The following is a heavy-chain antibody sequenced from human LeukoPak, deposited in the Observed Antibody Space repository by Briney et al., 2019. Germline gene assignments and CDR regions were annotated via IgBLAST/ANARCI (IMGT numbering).Heavy chain of an antibody. Sequence: GGSLRLSCAASGFTFSSYWMHWVRQAPGKGLVWVSRINSDGSSTSYADSVKGRFTISRDNAKNTLYLQMNSLRADDTAVYYCAKDKTGPLWFGELAPVGYWGQGTLVTVSS. V-gene: IGHV3-74*01. J-gene: IGHJ4*02. CDR2: INSDGSST. CDR3: AKDKTGPLWFGELAPVGY. CDR1: GFTFSSYW. D-gene: IGHD3-10*01.